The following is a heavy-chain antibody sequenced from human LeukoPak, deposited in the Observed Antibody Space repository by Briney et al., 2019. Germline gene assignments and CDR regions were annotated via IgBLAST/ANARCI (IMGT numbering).Heavy chain of an antibody. CDR2: IYYSGST. CDR3: ARVLNFWSGYGMFDY. Sequence: PSETLSLTCTVSGGSISGYFWSWIRQPPGKGLEWIGHIYYSGSTTYNPSLKSRVTISVDTSKNRFSLKLSSVTAADTAVYYCARVLNFWSGYGMFDYWGQGTLVTVST. CDR1: GGSISGYF. J-gene: IGHJ4*02. V-gene: IGHV4-59*01. D-gene: IGHD3-3*01.